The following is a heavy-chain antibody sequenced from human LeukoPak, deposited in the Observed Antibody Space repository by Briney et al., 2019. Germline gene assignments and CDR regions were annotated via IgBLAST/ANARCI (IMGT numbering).Heavy chain of an antibody. V-gene: IGHV3-30*02. J-gene: IGHJ4*02. CDR3: TKDPGTGGDHDY. CDR1: GFTLTSYG. CDR2: IQYDESKK. D-gene: IGHD2-21*01. Sequence: GGSLRLSCAASGFTLTSYGIHWVRQAPGKGLEWVTFIQYDESKKYYADSVKGRFTISRDISRNTVYLQMNSLRAEDTAVYYCTKDPGTGGDHDYWGQRTLVTVSS.